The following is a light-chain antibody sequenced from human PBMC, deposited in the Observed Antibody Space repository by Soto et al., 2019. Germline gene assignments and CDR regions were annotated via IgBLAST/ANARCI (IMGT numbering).Light chain of an antibody. CDR1: QSVSGY. J-gene: IGKJ1*01. CDR3: QHYGASPWT. CDR2: DAS. Sequence: EIVFTQSPATLSLSPGERDTLSCRASQSVSGYLAWYQQKPGQAPRLLIYDASKRATGIPARFSGSGFGTDFTLTISSLEPEDFAVYYCQHYGASPWTFGQGTKVDI. V-gene: IGKV3-11*01.